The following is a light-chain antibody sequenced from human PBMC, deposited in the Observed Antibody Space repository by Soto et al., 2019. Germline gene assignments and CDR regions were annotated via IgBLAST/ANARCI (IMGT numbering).Light chain of an antibody. CDR1: ISDVGGYYY. J-gene: IGLJ1*01. CDR3: SSYSSTSTLV. CDR2: EVS. V-gene: IGLV2-14*01. Sequence: LTQPASVSGSPGQSITISCTGTISDVGGYYYVSWSQQHPGKAPKLIIYEVSNRPSGVSNRFSGSKYDNTASLTISGLQAEDEADYYRSSYSSTSTLVFGTGTKVTVL.